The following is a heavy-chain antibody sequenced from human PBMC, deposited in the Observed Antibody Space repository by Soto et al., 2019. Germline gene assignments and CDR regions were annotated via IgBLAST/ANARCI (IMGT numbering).Heavy chain of an antibody. J-gene: IGHJ4*02. Sequence: SESLSLTCTVSGGYISTYYWSWIRQPPGKGLEWIGYIDYSGGAKYNPSLKSRVTISVDTSKNQFSLRLSSVTAADTAVYYCARPKEQGSSLTHFDYWGQGSLVTVSS. D-gene: IGHD1-1*01. CDR2: IDYSGGA. CDR3: ARPKEQGSSLTHFDY. V-gene: IGHV4-59*08. CDR1: GGYISTYY.